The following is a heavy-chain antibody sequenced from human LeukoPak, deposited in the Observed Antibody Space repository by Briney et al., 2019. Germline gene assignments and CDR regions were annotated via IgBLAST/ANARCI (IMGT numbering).Heavy chain of an antibody. V-gene: IGHV3-23*01. D-gene: IGHD3-10*01. CDR3: AKAVTMVRGVIITTYYYGMDV. CDR1: GFTFSSYA. Sequence: GGSLRLSCAASGFTFSSYAVSWVRQAPGKGLESVSAISGSGGSTYYADSVKGRFTISRDNSKNTLYLQMNSLRAEDTAVYYCAKAVTMVRGVIITTYYYGMDVWGQGTTVTVSS. CDR2: ISGSGGST. J-gene: IGHJ6*02.